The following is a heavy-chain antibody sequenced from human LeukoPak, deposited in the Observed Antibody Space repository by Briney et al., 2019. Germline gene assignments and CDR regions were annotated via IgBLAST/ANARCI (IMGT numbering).Heavy chain of an antibody. CDR3: AREVAAAVVTHFDY. J-gene: IGHJ4*02. V-gene: IGHV3-7*04. D-gene: IGHD5-18*01. CDR1: GFTFSTYW. CDR2: IKQDGSEK. Sequence: GGSLRLSCAASGFTFSTYWMSWVRQVPGKGLEWVANIKQDGSEKYYVDSVKGRFTISRDNAKNSLLLQMNSLRAEDTAVYYCAREVAAAVVTHFDYWGQGTLVTVSS.